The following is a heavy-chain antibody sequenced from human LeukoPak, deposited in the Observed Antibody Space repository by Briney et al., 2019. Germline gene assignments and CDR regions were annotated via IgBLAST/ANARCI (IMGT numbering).Heavy chain of an antibody. D-gene: IGHD1-14*01. J-gene: IGHJ6*04. CDR1: GFTFSTYT. Sequence: PGGSLRLSCAASGFTFSTYTMNWVRQAPGKGLEWVSSISSSSSYIYYADSVKGRFTISRDNAKNSLYLQMISLRAEDTAVYYCARDPGISTPTEMDVWGKGTTVTVSS. CDR2: ISSSSSYI. V-gene: IGHV3-21*01. CDR3: ARDPGISTPTEMDV.